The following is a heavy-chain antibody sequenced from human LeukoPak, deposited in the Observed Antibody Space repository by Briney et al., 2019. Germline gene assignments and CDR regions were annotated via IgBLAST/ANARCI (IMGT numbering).Heavy chain of an antibody. D-gene: IGHD3-10*02. Sequence: PGGSLRLSCAASGFTFSNCEMIWVRQAPGKGLEWVSYISSSGSTIYYADSVKGRFTISRDNAKNSLYLQMNSLRAEDTAVYYCAELGITMIGGVWGKGTTVTISS. CDR1: GFTFSNCE. V-gene: IGHV3-48*03. CDR2: ISSSGSTI. CDR3: AELGITMIGGV. J-gene: IGHJ6*04.